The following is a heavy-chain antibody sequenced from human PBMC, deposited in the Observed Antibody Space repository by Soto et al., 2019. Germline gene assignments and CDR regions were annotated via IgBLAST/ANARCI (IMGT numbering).Heavy chain of an antibody. Sequence: QVQLVQSGAEVKKPGASVKVSCKVSGYTLTELSMHWVRQAPGKGLEWMGGFDPEDGETIYAQKFQGRVTMTEDTTTDTAYMELSSLRSEDTAVYYCATARTDVLVPAAIRGTWWDFDLWGRGTLVTVSS. V-gene: IGHV1-24*01. CDR2: FDPEDGET. CDR1: GYTLTELS. D-gene: IGHD2-2*01. CDR3: ATARTDVLVPAAIRGTWWDFDL. J-gene: IGHJ2*01.